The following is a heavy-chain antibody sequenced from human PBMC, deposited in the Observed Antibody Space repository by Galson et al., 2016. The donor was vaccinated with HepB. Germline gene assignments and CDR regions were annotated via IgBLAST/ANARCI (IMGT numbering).Heavy chain of an antibody. CDR2: INPSGGST. Sequence: VKVSCKASGYTFTSYNVHWVRQAPGQGLEWMGIINPSGGSTSYAQKFQGRVTMTRDTSTSTVYMELSSLRFEDTAVYYCARGGYSDYGTVGDDYWGQGTVVTVSS. J-gene: IGHJ4*02. CDR1: GYTFTSYN. D-gene: IGHD4-11*01. CDR3: ARGGYSDYGTVGDDY. V-gene: IGHV1-46*01.